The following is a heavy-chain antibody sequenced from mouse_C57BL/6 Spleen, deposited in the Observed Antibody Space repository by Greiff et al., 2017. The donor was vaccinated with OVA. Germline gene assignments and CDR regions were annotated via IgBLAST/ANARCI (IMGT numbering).Heavy chain of an antibody. CDR2: IYPGDGDT. V-gene: IGHV1-80*01. CDR3: ARSSHYYGSRDYYAMDY. Sequence: QVQLQQSGAELVKPGASVKISCKASGYAFSSYWMNWVKQRPGKGLEWIGQIYPGDGDTNYNGKFKGKATLTADKSSSTAYMQLSSLTSEDSAVYFCARSSHYYGSRDYYAMDYWGQGTSVTVSS. CDR1: GYAFSSYW. D-gene: IGHD1-1*01. J-gene: IGHJ4*01.